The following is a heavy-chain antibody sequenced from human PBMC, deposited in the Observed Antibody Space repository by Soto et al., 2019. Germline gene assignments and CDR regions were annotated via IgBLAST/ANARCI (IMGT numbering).Heavy chain of an antibody. Sequence: SETLSLTCTVSGGSISSYYWSWIRQPPGKGLEWIGYIYYSGSTNYNPSLKSRVTISVDTSTSTVYMDLTSLTSEDTAVYFCAREHGSWEVDPQALKNCFDPWGQGTLVTVSS. CDR1: GGSISSYY. CDR2: IYYSGST. D-gene: IGHD1-26*01. CDR3: AREHGSWEVDPQALKNCFDP. V-gene: IGHV4-59*01. J-gene: IGHJ5*02.